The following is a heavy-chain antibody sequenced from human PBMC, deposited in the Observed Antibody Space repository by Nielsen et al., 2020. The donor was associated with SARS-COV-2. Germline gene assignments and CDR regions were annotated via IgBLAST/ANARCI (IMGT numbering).Heavy chain of an antibody. Sequence: GSLRLSCAASGFTFSRFGMHWVRQTPGKGLEWVAYISYDGSDQYYEDSLKGRFTISRDNSKNILYLQMNNLRAEDTAVYYCVKDGAYYGVRGVVHFGYGGRGTVVTVSS. CDR1: GFTFSRFG. CDR3: VKDGAYYGVRGVVHFGY. CDR2: ISYDGSDQ. J-gene: IGHJ4*02. D-gene: IGHD3-10*01. V-gene: IGHV3-30*18.